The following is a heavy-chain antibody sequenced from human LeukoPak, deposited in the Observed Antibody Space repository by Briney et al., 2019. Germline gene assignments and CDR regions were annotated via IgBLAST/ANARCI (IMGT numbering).Heavy chain of an antibody. J-gene: IGHJ4*02. V-gene: IGHV3-23*01. CDR3: AKDLAVVSDHFDY. Sequence: PGWSLRLSCAASGFTFSSYAMSWVRQAPGKGLEWVSAISSSGGSTYYADSVKGRFTISRDNSRNTLYLQMNSLRVEDTAIYYCAKDLAVVSDHFDYWGQGALVTVSS. CDR1: GFTFSSYA. CDR2: ISSSGGST. D-gene: IGHD4-23*01.